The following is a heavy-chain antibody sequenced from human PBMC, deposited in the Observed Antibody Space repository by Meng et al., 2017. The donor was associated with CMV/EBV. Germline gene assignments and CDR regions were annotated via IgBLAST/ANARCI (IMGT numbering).Heavy chain of an antibody. D-gene: IGHD3-3*01. CDR1: GFTFSSYA. J-gene: IGHJ6*02. V-gene: IGHV3-30*04. Sequence: GESLKISCAAPGFTFSSYAMHWVRQAPGKGLEWVAVISYDGSNKYYADSVKGRFTISRDNSKNTLYLQMNSLRAEDTAVYYCARESQALRFLEWLLGGMDVWGQGTTVTVSS. CDR3: ARESQALRFLEWLLGGMDV. CDR2: ISYDGSNK.